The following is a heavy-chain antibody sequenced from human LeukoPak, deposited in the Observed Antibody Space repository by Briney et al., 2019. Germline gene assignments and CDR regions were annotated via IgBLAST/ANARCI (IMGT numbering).Heavy chain of an antibody. CDR1: GYTFTDYY. J-gene: IGHJ4*02. CDR2: INLRSGGT. Sequence: ASVKVSCKTSGYTFTDYYMHWVRQAPGQGLEWMGRINLRSGGTNYAQKFQGRVTVIRDTSISSVYMELSRLRSDDTAVYYCRMVTTGDSWGQGTLVTVSS. D-gene: IGHD4-23*01. CDR3: RMVTTGDS. V-gene: IGHV1-2*06.